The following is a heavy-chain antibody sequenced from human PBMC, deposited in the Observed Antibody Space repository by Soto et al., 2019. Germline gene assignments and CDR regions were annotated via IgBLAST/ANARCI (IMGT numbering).Heavy chain of an antibody. Sequence: SETLSVTCTVSVGSISIYYWSWIRQPPGNGLDSTGYIYYSGSTNYNPSLKSRVTISVDTSKNQFSLKLSSVTAADTAVYYCARANYYDSSGYYHSYYYHYGMDVWGQGTTVTVSS. V-gene: IGHV4-59*01. CDR1: VGSISIYY. CDR3: ARANYYDSSGYYHSYYYHYGMDV. D-gene: IGHD3-22*01. J-gene: IGHJ6*01. CDR2: IYYSGST.